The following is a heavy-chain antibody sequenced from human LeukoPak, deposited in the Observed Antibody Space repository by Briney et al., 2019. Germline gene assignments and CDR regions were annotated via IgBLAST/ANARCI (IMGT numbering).Heavy chain of an antibody. V-gene: IGHV3-23*01. D-gene: IGHD3-10*01. Sequence: PGGSLRLSCAASGFTFSNFAMNWVRQAPGKGLEWVSTITNTGGTTYYADSVKGRFTISRDNSKTMLFLQMNSLRAEDTAVYYCAKEGYYGSGSSQFDYWGQGTLVTVSS. J-gene: IGHJ4*02. CDR1: GFTFSNFA. CDR2: ITNTGGTT. CDR3: AKEGYYGSGSSQFDY.